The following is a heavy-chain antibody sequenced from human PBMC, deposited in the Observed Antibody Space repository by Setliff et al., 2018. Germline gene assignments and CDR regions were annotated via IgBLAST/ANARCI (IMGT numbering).Heavy chain of an antibody. CDR2: INTNTGNP. V-gene: IGHV7-4-1*02. J-gene: IGHJ6*03. CDR1: GYTFTRHG. D-gene: IGHD4-4*01. CDR3: ARASRFGTTVYRGYYYMDV. Sequence: GASVKVSCKASGYTFTRHGISWVRQAPGQGLEWMGWINTNTGNPTYAQGFTGRFVFSLDTSVSTAYLQINSLEAEDTAVYYCARASRFGTTVYRGYYYMDVWGKGTTVTVSS.